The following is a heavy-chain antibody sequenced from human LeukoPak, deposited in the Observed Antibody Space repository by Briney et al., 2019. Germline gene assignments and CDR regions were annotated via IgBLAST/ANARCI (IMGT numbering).Heavy chain of an antibody. V-gene: IGHV4-34*01. Sequence: SETLSLTCAVHGGSFSGYYWSWIRQPPGKGLEWIGDINHSGSTNYNPSLKSRVTISVDTSKNQFSLRLTSVTAADTAVYYCARDSGRYYDSSGYTLTYWGQGTLVTVSS. CDR2: INHSGST. J-gene: IGHJ4*02. D-gene: IGHD3-22*01. CDR1: GGSFSGYY. CDR3: ARDSGRYYDSSGYTLTY.